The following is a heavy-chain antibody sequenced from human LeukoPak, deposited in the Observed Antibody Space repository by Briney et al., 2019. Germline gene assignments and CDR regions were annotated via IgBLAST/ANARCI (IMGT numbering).Heavy chain of an antibody. CDR2: INSDGSST. V-gene: IGHV3-74*01. D-gene: IGHD6-6*01. CDR1: GFTFSSYW. Sequence: PGGSLRLSCAASGFTFSSYWMHWVRQAPGKGLVWVSRINSDGSSTSYADSVKGRFTISGDNAKNTLYLQMNSLRAEDTAVYYCARTNPEDYSSSLYYFDYWGQGTLVTVSS. CDR3: ARTNPEDYSSSLYYFDY. J-gene: IGHJ4*02.